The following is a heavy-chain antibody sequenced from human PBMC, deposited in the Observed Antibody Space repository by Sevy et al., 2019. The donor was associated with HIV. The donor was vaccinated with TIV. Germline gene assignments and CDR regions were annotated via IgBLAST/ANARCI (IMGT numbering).Heavy chain of an antibody. CDR2: ISSSGGST. CDR3: ATLRGGLYGSGYFQN. CDR1: GFTFSAYA. D-gene: IGHD3-10*01. V-gene: IGHV3-23*01. Sequence: GGSLRLSCAASGFTFSAYAMSWVRQAPGKGLEWVSCISSSGGSTYYADSLKGRFSISRDTSKNTLYLQMNSLRAEDTAVYYCATLRGGLYGSGYFQNWGQGTQVTVSS. J-gene: IGHJ1*01.